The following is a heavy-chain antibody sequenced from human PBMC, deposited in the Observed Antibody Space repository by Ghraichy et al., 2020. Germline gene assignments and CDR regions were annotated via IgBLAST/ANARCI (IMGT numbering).Heavy chain of an antibody. D-gene: IGHD2-2*01. J-gene: IGHJ5*02. V-gene: IGHV3-23*01. CDR1: GFTFSSYA. Sequence: GGSLRLSCAASGFTFSSYAMSWVRQAPGKGLEWVSAISGSGGSTYYADSVKGRFTISRDNSKNTLYLQMNSLRAEDTAVYYCAKCGRDCSSTSCPSWFDPWGQGTLVTVSS. CDR3: AKCGRDCSSTSCPSWFDP. CDR2: ISGSGGST.